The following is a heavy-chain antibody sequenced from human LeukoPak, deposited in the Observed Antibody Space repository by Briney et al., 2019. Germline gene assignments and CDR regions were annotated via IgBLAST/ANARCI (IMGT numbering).Heavy chain of an antibody. CDR2: FDPEDGGA. V-gene: IGHV1-24*01. Sequence: ASVKVSCKVSGYTLSELSMHWVRQAPGKGLEWMGAFDPEDGGAIYAQKFQGRVTMTEDTSTDTAYMELSSLRSEDTAVYYCATDVLLPGQRSSMDVWGKGTTVTVSS. CDR3: ATDVLLPGQRSSMDV. CDR1: GYTLSELS. J-gene: IGHJ6*03. D-gene: IGHD2-2*01.